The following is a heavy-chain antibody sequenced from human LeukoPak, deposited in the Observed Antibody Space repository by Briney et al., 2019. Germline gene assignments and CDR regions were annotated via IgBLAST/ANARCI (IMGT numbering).Heavy chain of an antibody. D-gene: IGHD3-22*01. CDR2: IKIDWST. J-gene: IGHJ1*01. CDR1: GFTFSSYW. Sequence: GGSLRLSCAASGFTFSSYWMHWVRQAPGKWLGWVSRIKIDWSTNYADCVKGRFTISRDNAKHTLSLQMNSLRAEDTGVYYCARAPSDIGGYYPEYFRHWGQGTLVTVSS. CDR3: ARAPSDIGGYYPEYFRH. V-gene: IGHV3-74*01.